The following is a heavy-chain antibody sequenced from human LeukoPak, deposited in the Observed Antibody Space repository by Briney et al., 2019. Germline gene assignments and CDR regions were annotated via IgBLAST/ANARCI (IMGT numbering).Heavy chain of an antibody. Sequence: PGGSLRLSCAASGFTFDDYGLSWVRQAPGKGLEWVSTIDWNGGSTGHADSVKGRFTISRDNAKNSLYLQMNSLRAEDTALYYCARVSDISVAAYFDYWGQGTLVTVSS. CDR2: IDWNGGST. D-gene: IGHD6-19*01. V-gene: IGHV3-20*04. CDR1: GFTFDDYG. CDR3: ARVSDISVAAYFDY. J-gene: IGHJ4*02.